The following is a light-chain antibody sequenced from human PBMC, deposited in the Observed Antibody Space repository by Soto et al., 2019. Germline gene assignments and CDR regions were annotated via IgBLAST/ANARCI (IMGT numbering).Light chain of an antibody. CDR1: QSVSRSY. J-gene: IGKJ1*01. Sequence: ENVLTQSPGTLSLSPGERATLSCRASQSVSRSYLAWYQQKPGQAPRLLIYGASSRATGIPDRFSGSGSGTDFTLPISRLEPEDFAVYYCQQYGSSPPWTFGQGTKVEIK. CDR2: GAS. CDR3: QQYGSSPPWT. V-gene: IGKV3-20*01.